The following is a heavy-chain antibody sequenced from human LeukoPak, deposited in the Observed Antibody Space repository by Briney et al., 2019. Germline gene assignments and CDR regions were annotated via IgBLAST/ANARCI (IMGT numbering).Heavy chain of an antibody. CDR2: MNPNSGNT. Sequence: ASVKVSCKASGYTFTSYDINWVRQATGQGLEWMGWMNPNSGNTGYAQKFQGRVTMTRNTSISTAYMELSSLRSEDTAVYYCARAYCSSTSCYRPLPDYYYYGMDVWGQGTTVTVSS. CDR1: GYTFTSYD. D-gene: IGHD2-2*01. CDR3: ARAYCSSTSCYRPLPDYYYYGMDV. J-gene: IGHJ6*02. V-gene: IGHV1-8*01.